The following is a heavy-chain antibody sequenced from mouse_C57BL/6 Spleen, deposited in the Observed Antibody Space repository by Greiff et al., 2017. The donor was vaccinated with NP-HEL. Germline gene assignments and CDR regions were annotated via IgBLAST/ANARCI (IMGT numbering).Heavy chain of an antibody. J-gene: IGHJ3*01. CDR1: GYAFSSYW. Sequence: VQLQQSGAELVKPGASVKISCKASGYAFSSYWMNWVKQRPGKGLEWIGQIYPGDGDTNYNGKFKGKATLTADKSSSTAYMQLSSLTSEDSAVYFCAREGWLLRSPWFAYWGQGTLVTVSA. CDR2: IYPGDGDT. CDR3: AREGWLLRSPWFAY. V-gene: IGHV1-80*01. D-gene: IGHD2-3*01.